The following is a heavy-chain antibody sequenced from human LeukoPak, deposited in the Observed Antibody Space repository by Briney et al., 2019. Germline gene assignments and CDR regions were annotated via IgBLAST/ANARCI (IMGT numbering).Heavy chain of an antibody. V-gene: IGHV4-61*02. CDR2: IYTSGRT. Sequence: SQTLSLTCTVSGASISSGNSYWSWIRQPAGKGLEWIGRIYTSGRTNLNPALKSRVTLSLDTSKNQFSLNLTSVAAADTAVYSCGRGHTSGWPAFDSWGLGTLVTV. J-gene: IGHJ4*02. CDR1: GASISSGNSY. CDR3: GRGHTSGWPAFDS. D-gene: IGHD6-19*01.